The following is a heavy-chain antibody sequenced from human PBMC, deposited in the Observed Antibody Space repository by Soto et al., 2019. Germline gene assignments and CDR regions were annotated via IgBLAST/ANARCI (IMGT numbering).Heavy chain of an antibody. CDR3: ARDRGAPGEYYYGMDV. Sequence: GGSLRLSCAASGFTFSSHSMNWVRQAPGKGLEWVSSISRDSNYIYYADSVKGRFTISRDNAKNSLYLQMNSMRVDDTAVYYCARDRGAPGEYYYGMDVWR. D-gene: IGHD3-16*01. J-gene: IGHJ6*01. CDR2: ISRDSNYI. CDR1: GFTFSSHS. V-gene: IGHV3-21*01.